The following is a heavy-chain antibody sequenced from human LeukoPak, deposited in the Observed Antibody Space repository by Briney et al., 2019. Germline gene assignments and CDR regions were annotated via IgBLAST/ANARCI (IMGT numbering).Heavy chain of an antibody. J-gene: IGHJ4*01. D-gene: IGHD2-15*01. CDR1: EFTVSREW. CDR3: ARTKGRLDY. Sequence: ARSEFTVSREWRSRGPPDQGKKLEWVANIKQDGSEKYYVDSVKGRFTISRDNAKNSLYLQMNSLRAEDTAVYYCARTKGRLDYWGHGSLVTVSS. CDR2: IKQDGSEK. V-gene: IGHV3-7*05.